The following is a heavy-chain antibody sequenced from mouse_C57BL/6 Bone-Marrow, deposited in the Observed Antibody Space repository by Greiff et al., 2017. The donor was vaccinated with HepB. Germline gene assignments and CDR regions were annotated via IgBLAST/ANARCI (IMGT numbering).Heavy chain of an antibody. J-gene: IGHJ3*01. CDR2: ISDGGSYT. CDR3: ARDRYYGSSSWFAY. Sequence: EVQLQQSGPVLVKPGGSLKLSCAASGFTFSSYAMSWVRQTPEKRLEWVATISDGGSYTYYPDNVKGRFTISRDNAKNNLYLQMSHLKSEDTAMYYCARDRYYGSSSWFAYWGQGTLVTVSA. V-gene: IGHV5-4*01. D-gene: IGHD1-1*01. CDR1: GFTFSSYA.